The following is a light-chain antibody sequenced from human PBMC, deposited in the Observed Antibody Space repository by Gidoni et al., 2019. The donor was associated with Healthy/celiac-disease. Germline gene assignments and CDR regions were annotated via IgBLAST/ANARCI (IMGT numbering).Light chain of an antibody. J-gene: IGKJ4*01. CDR3: QQYDNLPLT. V-gene: IGKV1-33*01. CDR1: QDIINY. CDR2: DAS. Sequence: DGQITQSPSALSASVGDRVTITCQASQDIINYLNWYQQKPGKDPKLLTYDASNLETGVPSRFIGSGSGTDFTFTIISLQPEDIATYYCQQYDNLPLTCGGGTKVEIK.